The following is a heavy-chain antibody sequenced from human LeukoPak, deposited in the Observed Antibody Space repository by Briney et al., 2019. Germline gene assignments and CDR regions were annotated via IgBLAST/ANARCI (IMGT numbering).Heavy chain of an antibody. V-gene: IGHV4-4*07. D-gene: IGHD3-22*01. CDR3: VRQLAFTDSSGYEY. J-gene: IGHJ4*02. CDR1: GGSISSYY. CDR2: IYTSGST. Sequence: SETLSLTCTVSGGSISSYYWNWIRQPAGKGLEWIGRIYTSGSTNYNPSLKSRVTMSVDTSKNQFSLNLSSVTAADTAVYYCVRQLAFTDSSGYEYWGQGTLVTVSS.